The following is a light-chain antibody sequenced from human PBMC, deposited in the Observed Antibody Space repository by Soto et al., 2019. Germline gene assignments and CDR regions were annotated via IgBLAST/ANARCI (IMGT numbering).Light chain of an antibody. J-gene: IGLJ1*01. CDR2: EVS. CDR3: SSYAGNNIFYV. V-gene: IGLV2-8*01. CDR1: SNDFGGYNF. Sequence: QSVLAQPPSASGSPGQSVTTSCAGTSNDFGGYNFVSWYQQHPGKAPKLMIFEVSKRPSGVPDRFSGSKSGNTASLTVSGLQAEDEADYYCSSYAGNNIFYVFGTGTKVTVL.